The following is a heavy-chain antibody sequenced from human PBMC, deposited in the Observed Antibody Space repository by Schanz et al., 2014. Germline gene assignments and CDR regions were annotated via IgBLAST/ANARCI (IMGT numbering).Heavy chain of an antibody. CDR3: ARDISPESRGPLYYDAFDI. D-gene: IGHD2-15*01. J-gene: IGHJ3*02. V-gene: IGHV3-74*01. CDR2: IDADGNST. CDR1: GFTFSNYW. Sequence: EVQLVESGGGFVQPGGSLRLSCAASGFTFSNYWIHWVRQAPGKGLVWVSRIDADGNSTSYADSVKGRFTISRDNAKNTLYLQMTSLRAEDAAVYYCARDISPESRGPLYYDAFDIWGQGTVVTVSS.